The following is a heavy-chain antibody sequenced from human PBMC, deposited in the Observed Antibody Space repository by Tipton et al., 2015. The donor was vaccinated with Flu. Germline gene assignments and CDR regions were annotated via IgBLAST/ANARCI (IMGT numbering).Heavy chain of an antibody. J-gene: IGHJ5*02. Sequence: SLRLSCAASGFTVSSNYMSWVRQAPGKGLEWVSVIYSGGSTYYADSVKGRFTISRDNSKNTLYLQMNSLRAEDTAVYYCASGRYSNSWYGSGGFDPWGQGTLVTVSS. V-gene: IGHV3-66*01. CDR2: IYSGGST. CDR3: ASGRYSNSWYGSGGFDP. CDR1: GFTVSSNY. D-gene: IGHD6-13*01.